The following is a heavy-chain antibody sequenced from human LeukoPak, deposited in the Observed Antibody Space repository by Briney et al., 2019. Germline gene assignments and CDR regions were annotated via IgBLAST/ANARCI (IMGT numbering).Heavy chain of an antibody. CDR1: GYTFTNYA. D-gene: IGHD3-3*01. J-gene: IGHJ4*02. V-gene: IGHV1-3*04. CDR2: INTGNGDT. CDR3: ARGLWSAHRREYYFDS. Sequence: ASVKVSCTASGYTFTNYAVNWMRQASGQRLEWMGWINTGNGDTKFSQNYQARVTITRDASASTACMELSSLTSEDTAVYFCARGLWSAHRREYYFDSWGQGTLVTVSS.